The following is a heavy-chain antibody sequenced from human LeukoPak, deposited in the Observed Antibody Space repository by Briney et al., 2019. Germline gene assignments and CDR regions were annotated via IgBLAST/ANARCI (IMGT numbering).Heavy chain of an antibody. CDR1: GFTLSSSE. D-gene: IGHD3-10*01. J-gene: IGHJ6*03. Sequence: PGGSLRLSCATSGFTLSSSEMNWVRQAPGKGLEWVSSISSSGSSINYAESVKGRFTISRDNAKNSLYLQMSSLRAEDTAIYYCARVVAGTGGYFSYYYLDVWGKGTTVTVSS. CDR3: ARVVAGTGGYFSYYYLDV. V-gene: IGHV3-48*03. CDR2: ISSSGSSI.